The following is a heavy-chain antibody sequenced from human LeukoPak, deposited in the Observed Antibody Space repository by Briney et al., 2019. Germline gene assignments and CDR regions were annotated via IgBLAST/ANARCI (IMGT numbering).Heavy chain of an antibody. V-gene: IGHV3-33*01. D-gene: IGHD6-19*01. J-gene: IGHJ4*02. Sequence: GGSLRLSCAASGFISSNYGMHWVRQAPGKGLEWVAVIWYDGSKKYYADSVKGRFTISRDDSKNTLYLQMNSLRAEDTAVYYCARVYSSGWADFDYWGQGTLVTVSS. CDR3: ARVYSSGWADFDY. CDR1: GFISSNYG. CDR2: IWYDGSKK.